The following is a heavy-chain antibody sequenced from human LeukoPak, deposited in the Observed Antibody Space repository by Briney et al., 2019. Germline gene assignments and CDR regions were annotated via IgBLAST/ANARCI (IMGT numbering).Heavy chain of an antibody. V-gene: IGHV3-21*01. CDR3: ARDPPTFWQPEYYFDY. Sequence: PGGSLRLSCAASGFTFSSYSMNWVRQAPGKGLEWVSSISSSSSYIYYADSVEGRFTISRDNAKNSLYLQMNSLRAEDTAVYYCARDPPTFWQPEYYFDYWGQGTLVTVSS. CDR2: ISSSSSYI. D-gene: IGHD1-14*01. J-gene: IGHJ4*02. CDR1: GFTFSSYS.